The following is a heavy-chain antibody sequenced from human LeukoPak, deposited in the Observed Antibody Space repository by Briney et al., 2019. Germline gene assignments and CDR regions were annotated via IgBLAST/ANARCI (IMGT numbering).Heavy chain of an antibody. CDR3: AREPHAGSGGYYYYMDV. Sequence: PGKPLTISCKCSGYIFTSYWIGWVRHVPGKGLGWMGIIYPGNSDTRYSPSCQGPVTISADKSTSTAYMQWSSLTPSDTAMYYCAREPHAGSGGYYYYMDVWGKGTTVTVSS. CDR1: GYIFTSYW. D-gene: IGHD3-10*01. V-gene: IGHV5-51*01. CDR2: IYPGNSDT. J-gene: IGHJ6*03.